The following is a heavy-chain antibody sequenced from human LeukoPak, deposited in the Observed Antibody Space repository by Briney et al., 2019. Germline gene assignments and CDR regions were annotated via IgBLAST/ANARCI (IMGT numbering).Heavy chain of an antibody. V-gene: IGHV1-18*01. J-gene: IGHJ4*02. Sequence: ASVKVSCNASGYTFTSYGISWVRQAPGQGLEWMGWISGYNGNTNYAQKLQGRVTMTTDTSTSTAYMELRSLRSDDTAVYYCARAAISKDSSGYFYWGQGTLVTVSS. CDR1: GYTFTSYG. D-gene: IGHD3-22*01. CDR2: ISGYNGNT. CDR3: ARAAISKDSSGYFY.